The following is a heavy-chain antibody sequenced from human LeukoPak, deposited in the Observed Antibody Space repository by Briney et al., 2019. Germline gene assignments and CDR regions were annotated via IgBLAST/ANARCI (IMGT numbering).Heavy chain of an antibody. CDR1: GFTFSSYS. V-gene: IGHV3-21*01. D-gene: IGHD3/OR15-3a*01. CDR2: ISSSSSYI. J-gene: IGHJ3*02. Sequence: PGGSLRLSCAASGFTFSSYSMNWVRQAPGKGLEWVSSISSSSSYIYYADSVKGRFTISRDNAKNSLYLQMNSLRAEDTAVYYCARSGESHGLVAFDIWGQGTMVTVSS. CDR3: ARSGESHGLVAFDI.